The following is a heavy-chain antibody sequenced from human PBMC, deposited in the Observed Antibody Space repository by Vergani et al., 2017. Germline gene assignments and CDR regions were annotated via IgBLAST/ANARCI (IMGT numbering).Heavy chain of an antibody. CDR3: ARAGSSTMVRGADY. J-gene: IGHJ4*02. CDR2: ISYDGSNK. CDR1: GFTFSSYA. D-gene: IGHD3-10*01. V-gene: IGHV3-30-3*01. Sequence: QVQLVESGGGVVQPGRSLRLSCAASGFTFSSYAMHWVRQAPGKGLEWVAVISYDGSNKYYADSVKGRFTISRDNSKNTLYLQMNSLRAEDTALYYCARAGSSTMVRGADYWGQGTLVTVSS.